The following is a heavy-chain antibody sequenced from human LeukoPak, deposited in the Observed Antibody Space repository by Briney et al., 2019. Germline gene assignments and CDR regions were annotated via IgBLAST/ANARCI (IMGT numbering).Heavy chain of an antibody. CDR2: IDWDDDK. J-gene: IGHJ4*02. CDR1: GFSLRSTGMC. Sequence: ESGPALVKPTQTLTLTCTFSGFSLRSTGMCVTWIRQPPGKALAWLARIDWDDDKYYRPSLETRLSISKDTSINQVVLTMTNMEPEDTATYYCARIVSIRSGTYFEDSWGQGTLVTVSS. CDR3: ARIVSIRSGTYFEDS. D-gene: IGHD1-26*01. V-gene: IGHV2-70*11.